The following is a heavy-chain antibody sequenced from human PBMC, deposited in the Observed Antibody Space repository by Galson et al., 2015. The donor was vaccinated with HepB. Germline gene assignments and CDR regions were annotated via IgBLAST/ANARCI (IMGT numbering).Heavy chain of an antibody. J-gene: IGHJ6*02. V-gene: IGHV3-30*04. D-gene: IGHD3-3*01. Sequence: SLRLSCAASGFPFSNYAMHWVRQAPGKGLEWVAVILYDGSNEYYADSVKGRFTISRDNSKNTLYLQMNSLRHEDTAVYYCARDGRVAYDFVSGYLQNGMDVWGQGTTVTVSS. CDR1: GFPFSNYA. CDR3: ARDGRVAYDFVSGYLQNGMDV. CDR2: ILYDGSNE.